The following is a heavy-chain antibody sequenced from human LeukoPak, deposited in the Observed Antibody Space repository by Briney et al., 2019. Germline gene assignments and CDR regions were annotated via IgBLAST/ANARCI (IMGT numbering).Heavy chain of an antibody. CDR2: ISSSGSTI. CDR1: GFTFSDYY. J-gene: IGHJ3*02. Sequence: GGSLRLSCAASGFTFSDYYMSWIRQAPGKGLEWVSYISSSGSTIYYADSVKGRFTISRDNAKSSLYLQMNSLRAEDTAVYYCARDRSSGRAFDIWGQGTMVTVSS. V-gene: IGHV3-11*01. D-gene: IGHD3-22*01. CDR3: ARDRSSGRAFDI.